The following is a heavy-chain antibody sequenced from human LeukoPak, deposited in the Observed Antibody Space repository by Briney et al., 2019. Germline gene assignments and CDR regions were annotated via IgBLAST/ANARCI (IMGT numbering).Heavy chain of an antibody. J-gene: IGHJ6*03. CDR3: AKVAKYSSSWYWGYYYYYMDV. V-gene: IGHV3-23*01. CDR1: GFTFSSYG. D-gene: IGHD6-13*01. CDR2: ISGSGDNT. Sequence: GGSLRLSCAASGFTFSSYGMTWVRQAPGKGLEWVSGISGSGDNTWYADSVKGRFTISRDNSKNTLYLQMNSLRAEDTAVYYCAKVAKYSSSWYWGYYYYYMDVWGKGTTVTISS.